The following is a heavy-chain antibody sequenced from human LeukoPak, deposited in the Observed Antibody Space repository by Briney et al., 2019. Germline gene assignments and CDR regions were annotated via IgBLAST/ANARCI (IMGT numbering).Heavy chain of an antibody. J-gene: IGHJ3*02. V-gene: IGHV1-69*02. Sequence: SVKVSCKASGGTYTISWVRQAPGQGLEWMGRIIPILGIANYAQKFQGRVTITADKSTSTAYMELSSLRSEDTAVYYCANRIPGHPAEDAFDIWGQGTMVTVSS. CDR3: ANRIPGHPAEDAFDI. D-gene: IGHD2-15*01. CDR1: GGTYT. CDR2: IIPILGIA.